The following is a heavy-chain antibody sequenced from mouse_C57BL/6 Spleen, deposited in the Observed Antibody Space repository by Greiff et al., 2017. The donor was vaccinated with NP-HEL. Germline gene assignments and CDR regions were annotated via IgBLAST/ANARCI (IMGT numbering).Heavy chain of an antibody. CDR3: TGWITTVDFDY. CDR1: GFTFSNYW. V-gene: IGHV6-3*01. J-gene: IGHJ2*01. CDR2: IRLKSDNYAT. Sequence: EVKVEESGGGLVQPGGSMKLSCVASGFTFSNYWMNWVRQSPEKGLEWVAQIRLKSDNYATHYAESVKGRFTISRDDSKSSVYLQMNNLRAEDTGIYYCTGWITTVDFDYWGQGTTLTVSS. D-gene: IGHD1-1*01.